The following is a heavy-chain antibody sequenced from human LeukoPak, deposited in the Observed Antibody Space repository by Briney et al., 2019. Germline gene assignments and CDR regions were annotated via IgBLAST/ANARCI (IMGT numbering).Heavy chain of an antibody. D-gene: IGHD4-17*01. CDR1: GLSFRSYW. CDR2: IKRDGTEK. J-gene: IGHJ6*03. CDR3: ARGPNTDYGRRYYYYMDV. V-gene: IGHV3-7*01. Sequence: GGSLRLSCAASGLSFRSYWMSWVRQAPGQGLEWVANIKRDGTEKYYVGSVEGRFTISRDNAKNSLYLQMNSLRAEDTAVYYCARGPNTDYGRRYYYYMDVWGKGTTVTVSS.